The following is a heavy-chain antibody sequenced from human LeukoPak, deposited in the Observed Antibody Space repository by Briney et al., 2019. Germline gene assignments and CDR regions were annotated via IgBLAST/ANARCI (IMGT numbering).Heavy chain of an antibody. D-gene: IGHD6-13*01. V-gene: IGHV3-30-3*01. CDR3: AKDSSRWAFDY. CDR2: ISFDGSSE. CDR1: GFTFSSHA. Sequence: PGRSLRLSCAVSGFTFSSHAMHWVRQAPGKGLEWVSFISFDGSSEYYGDSVKGRFTISRDNSKNTVYLQMSSLRAEDTAVYYCAKDSSRWAFDYWGQGSLVTVSS. J-gene: IGHJ4*02.